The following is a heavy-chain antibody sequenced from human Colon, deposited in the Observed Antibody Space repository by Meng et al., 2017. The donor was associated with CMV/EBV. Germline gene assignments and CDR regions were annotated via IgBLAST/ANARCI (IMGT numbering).Heavy chain of an antibody. CDR2: IYHTGTMGST. D-gene: IGHD1-26*01. CDR3: ARRWSGVDY. Sequence: QVQLQESGPGLVKPSETLSLTCTVSGGSITRSYWGWIRQTPGKGLEWIGYIYHTGTMGSTNYNPSLKSRVTTSRDTSKNQFSLQLTSVTAADTAIYYCARRWSGVDYWGQGTLVTVSS. CDR1: GGSITRSY. J-gene: IGHJ4*02. V-gene: IGHV4-59*08.